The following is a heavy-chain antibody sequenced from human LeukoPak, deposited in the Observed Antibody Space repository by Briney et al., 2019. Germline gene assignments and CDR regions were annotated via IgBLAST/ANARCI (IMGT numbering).Heavy chain of an antibody. CDR2: IYSGGST. J-gene: IGHJ3*02. D-gene: IGHD3-22*01. CDR3: ARDRLSYYDTPGAFDI. V-gene: IGHV3-53*01. Sequence: PGGSLRLSCAASGFTVSSNYMSWVRQAPGKGLEWVSVIYSGGSTYYADSVKGRFTISRDNSKNTLYLQMNSLRAEDTAVYYCARDRLSYYDTPGAFDIWGQGTMVTVSS. CDR1: GFTVSSNY.